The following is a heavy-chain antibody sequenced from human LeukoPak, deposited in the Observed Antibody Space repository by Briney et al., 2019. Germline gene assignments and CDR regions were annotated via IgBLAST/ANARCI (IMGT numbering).Heavy chain of an antibody. CDR1: GYTFTSYG. CDR2: INPSSGVT. D-gene: IGHD1-26*01. CDR3: ARGARILVGATPGFLDY. J-gene: IGHJ4*02. Sequence: ASVKVTCKATGYTFTSYGISCVRQAPGQGLEWMGWINPSSGVTSYAQKFQGRVTMTRDTSVNTAYMDLRRLRSDDTAFYYCARGARILVGATPGFLDYRGRGPLVTVSS. V-gene: IGHV1-2*02.